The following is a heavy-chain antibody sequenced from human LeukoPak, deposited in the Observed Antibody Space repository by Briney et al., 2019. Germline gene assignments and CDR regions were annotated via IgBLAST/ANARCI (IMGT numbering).Heavy chain of an antibody. CDR2: IIPIFGTA. V-gene: IGHV1-69*01. CDR1: GGTFSSYA. J-gene: IGHJ4*02. CDR3: ASPLYCSGGSCYPFDY. Sequence: VASVKVSCKASGGTFSSYAISWVRQAPGQGLEWMGGIIPIFGTANYAQKFQGRVTITADESTSTAYMELSSLRSEDTAVYYCASPLYCSGGSCYPFDYWGQGTLVTVSS. D-gene: IGHD2-15*01.